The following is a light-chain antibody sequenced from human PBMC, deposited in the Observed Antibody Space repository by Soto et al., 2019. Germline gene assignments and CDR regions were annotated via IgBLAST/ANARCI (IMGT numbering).Light chain of an antibody. Sequence: EIVLTQSPATLSLSPGERATLSCRASQSVSSYLAWYQQKPGQAPRLLIYDASNRATGIPPRFSGSGSGTDFTLTISSLEPEDFAVYYCQQRNNWPPRITFGQGTRLEIK. CDR2: DAS. CDR1: QSVSSY. J-gene: IGKJ5*01. CDR3: QQRNNWPPRIT. V-gene: IGKV3-11*01.